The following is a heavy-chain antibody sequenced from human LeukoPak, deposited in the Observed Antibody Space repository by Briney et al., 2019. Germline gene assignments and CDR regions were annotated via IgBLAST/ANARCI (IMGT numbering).Heavy chain of an antibody. D-gene: IGHD3-10*01. Sequence: SETLSLTCTVSGGSISSSIYFWGWIRQPPGKGLEWIGSIHYSGSTYHDPSLKSRVTVSLDTSKDQFSLKLSSVTATDTAVYYCARQLYSSGSYYAPMDVWGKGTTVTISS. V-gene: IGHV4-39*01. CDR1: GGSISSSIYF. J-gene: IGHJ6*03. CDR2: IHYSGST. CDR3: ARQLYSSGSYYAPMDV.